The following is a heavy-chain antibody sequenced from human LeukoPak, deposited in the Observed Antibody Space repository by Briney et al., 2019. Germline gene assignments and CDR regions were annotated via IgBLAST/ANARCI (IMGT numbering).Heavy chain of an antibody. V-gene: IGHV1-18*01. Sequence: ASVKVSCKASGYGFATYGISWVRQAPGQGLEWMGWISGYNANTKYAQNLQGRVTMTTDTSTSTAYMEVRSLRSDDTAVYYCARAPGQWLVFSWFDPWGQGTLLTVSS. J-gene: IGHJ5*02. D-gene: IGHD6-19*01. CDR2: ISGYNANT. CDR3: ARAPGQWLVFSWFDP. CDR1: GYGFATYG.